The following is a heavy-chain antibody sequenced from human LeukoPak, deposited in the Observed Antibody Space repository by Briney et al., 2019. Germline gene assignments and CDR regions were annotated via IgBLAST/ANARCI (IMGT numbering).Heavy chain of an antibody. CDR1: GFTVSANY. CDR3: ARDRGGYYYYPLDY. Sequence: GGSLRLSCVASGFTVSANYMTWVRQAPGKGLEWVSLMYSNGDTYYAESVKGRFTLSRDTSKNTLYLHMNSLRVEDTALYYCARDRGGYYYYPLDYWGQGILVTVSS. V-gene: IGHV3-66*01. J-gene: IGHJ4*02. CDR2: MYSNGDT. D-gene: IGHD3-22*01.